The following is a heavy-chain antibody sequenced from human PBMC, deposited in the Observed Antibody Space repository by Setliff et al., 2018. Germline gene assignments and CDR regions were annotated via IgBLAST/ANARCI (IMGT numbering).Heavy chain of an antibody. CDR1: GYTFTSYY. CDR2: INAGNGNT. V-gene: IGHV1-3*01. D-gene: IGHD3-22*01. J-gene: IGHJ4*02. Sequence: ASVKVSCKASGYTFTSYYIHWVRQAPGQRLEWMGWINAGNGNTKYSQKFQGRVTITRDTSASTAYMELSSLRSEDTAVYYCARDRPPYYYDSSGYYYSAGNFDYWGQGTLVTVSS. CDR3: ARDRPPYYYDSSGYYYSAGNFDY.